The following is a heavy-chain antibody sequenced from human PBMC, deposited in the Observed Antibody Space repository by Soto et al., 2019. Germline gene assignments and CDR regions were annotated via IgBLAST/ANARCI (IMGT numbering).Heavy chain of an antibody. V-gene: IGHV4-59*01. J-gene: IGHJ6*02. D-gene: IGHD6-13*01. CDR2: VYHVGNT. CDR1: GASITSSY. CDR3: AREEKKAAPGTFGTNTLDV. Sequence: SLTLPCPCTLSGASITSSYWTWIRQHQGMGLECIGSVYHVGNTNSNPSLRSRLTMSVDTSKNQLSLRLTSVTTADTAVYYCAREEKKAAPGTFGTNTLDVWRQRTAGTVAS.